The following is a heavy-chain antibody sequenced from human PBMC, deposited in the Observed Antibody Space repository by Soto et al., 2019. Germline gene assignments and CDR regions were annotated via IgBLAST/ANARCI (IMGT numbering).Heavy chain of an antibody. Sequence: QVQLVQSGAEVKKPGSSVKVSCEASGGTFSSYPINWVRQAPGQGREGMGWIIPFFGTSNYAQTFQGRVTITADDSTSTAYMELRSLRYEDTAVYYCARVGHITNGGMDVWGQGTTVTVSS. CDR2: IIPFFGTS. D-gene: IGHD1-26*01. V-gene: IGHV1-69*01. CDR1: GGTFSSYP. CDR3: ARVGHITNGGMDV. J-gene: IGHJ6*02.